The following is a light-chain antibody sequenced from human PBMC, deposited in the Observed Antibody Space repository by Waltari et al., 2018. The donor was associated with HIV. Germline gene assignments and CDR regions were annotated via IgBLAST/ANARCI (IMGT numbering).Light chain of an antibody. V-gene: IGLV2-23*02. CDR1: SREVGAYNY. CDR3: CAYAGPTGLSEV. CDR2: DVG. J-gene: IGLJ2*01. Sequence: QSALTQPASVSGSPGQSITIPCTGTSREVGAYNYVSWYQQHPGKAPKLMIYDVGTRPSGVSDRFSGSKSGNTASLTISGLQSEDEADYHCCAYAGPTGLSEVFGGGTKLTVL.